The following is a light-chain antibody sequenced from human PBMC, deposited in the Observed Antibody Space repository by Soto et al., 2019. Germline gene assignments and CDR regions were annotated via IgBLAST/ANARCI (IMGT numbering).Light chain of an antibody. CDR2: GAF. J-gene: IGKJ2*01. V-gene: IGKV3-15*01. CDR3: QQYDKWPYT. CDR1: QIIGTN. Sequence: EIVLTQSPATLSVSPGEGATLSCRTSQIIGTNLAWYQQKPGQAPRLLIYGAFIRAPGFPVRFRGTGSGSEFTLTISSLPSEDGALYYCQQYDKWPYTFGQGTNLELK.